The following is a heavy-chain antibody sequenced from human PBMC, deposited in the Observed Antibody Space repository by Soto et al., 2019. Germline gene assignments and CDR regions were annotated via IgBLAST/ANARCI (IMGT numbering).Heavy chain of an antibody. CDR2: VYYTGTT. J-gene: IGHJ5*02. Sequence: SATLSFTCTVSSGSVSGGPYYWTWIRQPPGKGLEWIGYVYYTGTTNYNPSLKSRVTISVDTSKNQFSLKLSSVTAADTAVYYCAREGYCSSTSCYDWFDPWGQGTLVTVSS. D-gene: IGHD2-2*01. CDR1: SGSVSGGPYY. V-gene: IGHV4-61*01. CDR3: AREGYCSSTSCYDWFDP.